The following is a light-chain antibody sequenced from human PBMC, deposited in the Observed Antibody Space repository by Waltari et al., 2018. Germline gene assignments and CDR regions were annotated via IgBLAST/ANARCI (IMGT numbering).Light chain of an antibody. CDR1: RTDIGAYNY. Sequence: QSALTQPASVSGSPGQSNPISCIGTRTDIGAYNYVSWYQQYPGKAPKLMLFDVSKRPSGVSDRFSASKSANTASLTISGLQAEDEADYYCSSYTNTNTFVLFGGGTKVTVL. CDR3: SSYTNTNTFVL. V-gene: IGLV2-14*03. CDR2: DVS. J-gene: IGLJ2*01.